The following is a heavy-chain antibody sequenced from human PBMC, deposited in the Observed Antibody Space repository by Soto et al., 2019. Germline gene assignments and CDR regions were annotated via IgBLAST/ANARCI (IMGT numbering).Heavy chain of an antibody. D-gene: IGHD2-2*01. CDR3: AKDLEGYCTTTSCYTYFGLDV. J-gene: IGHJ6*02. CDR1: GFTFSSYV. CDR2: ISYDGSNK. V-gene: IGHV3-30*18. Sequence: LRLSCAASGFTFSSYVMHWVRQAPGKGLEWVAVISYDGSNKYYADSVKGRFTISRDNSKHTLYLQMNSLRPEDTAVYYCAKDLEGYCTTTSCYTYFGLDVWGQGTTVTVSS.